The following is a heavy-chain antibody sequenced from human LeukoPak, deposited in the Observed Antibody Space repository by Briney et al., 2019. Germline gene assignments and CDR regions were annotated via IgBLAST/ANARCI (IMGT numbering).Heavy chain of an antibody. Sequence: SETLSLTCTVSGGSISSYYWSWIRQPPGKGLEWIGYIYYSGSTNYSPSLKSRVTISVDTSKNQFSLKLSSVTAADTAVYYCARAGVGYYDILTGYYPFDYWGQGTLVTVSS. CDR1: GGSISSYY. J-gene: IGHJ4*02. CDR3: ARAGVGYYDILTGYYPFDY. D-gene: IGHD3-9*01. CDR2: IYYSGST. V-gene: IGHV4-59*01.